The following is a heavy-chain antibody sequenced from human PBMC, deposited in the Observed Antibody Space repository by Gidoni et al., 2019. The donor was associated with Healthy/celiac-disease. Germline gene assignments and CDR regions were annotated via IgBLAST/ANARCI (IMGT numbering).Heavy chain of an antibody. D-gene: IGHD6-6*01. CDR3: ARGSWNAFDI. Sequence: QLQLQESCPGLVKPSETLSLTCAVSGGSISSSSYYWGWIRQHQGKGREWIGSIYYSGSTYYNPSRKSRVTISVDRSKNQFSLKLSSVTAADTAVYYCARGSWNAFDIWGQGTMVTVSS. V-gene: IGHV4-39*01. CDR2: IYYSGST. CDR1: GGSISSSSYY. J-gene: IGHJ3*02.